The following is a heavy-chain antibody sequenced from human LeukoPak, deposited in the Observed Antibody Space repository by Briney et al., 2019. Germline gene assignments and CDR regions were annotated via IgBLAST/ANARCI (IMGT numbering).Heavy chain of an antibody. CDR1: GDSVSNNIAA. CDR3: GRDLECTSTRCYVHAVDY. CDR2: TYYRSKWYN. D-gene: IGHD2-2*01. J-gene: IGHJ4*02. Sequence: SQTLSLTCGISGDSVSNNIAAWNWIRQSPSRGLEWLGRTYYRSKWYNDYSVSVRSRISINPDTSKNQFSLQLSSVTPEDTAVCYCGRDLECTSTRCYVHAVDYWGQGTLVTVSS. V-gene: IGHV6-1*01.